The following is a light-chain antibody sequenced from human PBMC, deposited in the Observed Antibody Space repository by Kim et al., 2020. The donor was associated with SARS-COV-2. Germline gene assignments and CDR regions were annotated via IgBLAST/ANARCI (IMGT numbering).Light chain of an antibody. J-gene: IGKJ2*01. CDR3: QQYKIYPYT. CDR2: KAS. Sequence: DIQMTQSPSTLSASVGDRVSITCRASQSINPWLAWYQQNPGKAPKLLIYKASSLASGVPSRFSGSGSGTEFTLVISSLQADDFATYYCQQYKIYPYTFGQGTKLEI. CDR1: QSINPW. V-gene: IGKV1-5*03.